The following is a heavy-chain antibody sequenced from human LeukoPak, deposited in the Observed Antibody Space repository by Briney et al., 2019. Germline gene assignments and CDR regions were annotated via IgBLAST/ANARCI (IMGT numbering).Heavy chain of an antibody. D-gene: IGHD1-1*01. CDR2: IYYSGST. CDR3: ARVASTSTFDY. V-gene: IGHV4-61*08. J-gene: IGHJ4*02. Sequence: SETLSLTCAVSGGSITSGDYYWSWIRQPPGKGLEWIGYIYYSGSTNYNPSLKSRVSISVDTSKNQFSLKLSSVTAADTAVYYCARVASTSTFDYWGQGTLVTVSS. CDR1: GGSITSGDYY.